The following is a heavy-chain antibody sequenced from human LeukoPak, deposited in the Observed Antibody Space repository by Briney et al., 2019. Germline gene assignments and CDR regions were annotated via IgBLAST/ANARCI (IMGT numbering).Heavy chain of an antibody. Sequence: ASVKVSCKASGYTFTSYAMNWVRQAPGQGLEWMGWINTNTGNPTYAQGFTGRFVFSLDTSVSTAYLQISSLKAEDTAVYYCARDRRTSTTYHDFWSGYQSPNYYYYGMDVWGQGTTVTVSS. CDR2: INTNTGNP. D-gene: IGHD3-3*01. J-gene: IGHJ6*02. CDR1: GYTFTSYA. V-gene: IGHV7-4-1*02. CDR3: ARDRRTSTTYHDFWSGYQSPNYYYYGMDV.